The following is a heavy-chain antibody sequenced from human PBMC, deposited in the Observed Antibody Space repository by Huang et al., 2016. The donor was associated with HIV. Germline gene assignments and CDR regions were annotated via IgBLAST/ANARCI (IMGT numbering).Heavy chain of an antibody. J-gene: IGHJ6*03. Sequence: QITLKESGPTVIKPTQTLTLTCSFSGFSLNHKGVGVGWIRQPPGKALEWLVLIYWDDDKRFTPSLKNRITITKDTSKNQVVFTMTNLDPMDTVTYYCAHIGRLGNYYMDVWGNGTTVTVSS. CDR1: GFSLNHKGVG. CDR2: IYWDDDK. CDR3: AHIGRLGNYYMDV. D-gene: IGHD7-27*01. V-gene: IGHV2-5*02.